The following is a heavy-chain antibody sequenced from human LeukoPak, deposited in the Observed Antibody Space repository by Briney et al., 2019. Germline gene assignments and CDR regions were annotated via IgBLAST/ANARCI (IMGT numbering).Heavy chain of an antibody. D-gene: IGHD2-21*02. J-gene: IGHJ4*02. Sequence: GGSLRLSCAASGFTFSSYSMNWVRQAPGKGLEWVSSISSSSSYIYYADSVEGRFTISRDNAKNSLYLQMNSLRAEDTAVYYCARDGHIVVVTAFDYWGQGTLVTVSS. CDR3: ARDGHIVVVTAFDY. V-gene: IGHV3-21*01. CDR2: ISSSSSYI. CDR1: GFTFSSYS.